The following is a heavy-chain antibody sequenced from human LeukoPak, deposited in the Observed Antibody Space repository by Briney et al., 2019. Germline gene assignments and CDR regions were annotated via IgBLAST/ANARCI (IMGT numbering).Heavy chain of an antibody. CDR2: IKEDGSEK. CDR1: GFTFSSYW. Sequence: PGGSLRLSCAASGFTFSSYWMSWVRQAPGKGLEWVANIKEDGSEKNYVDSVKGRFTISRDNAKNSLYLQMNSLRAEDTAVYYCARHAYCGGDCFGGAFEIWGQGTMVTVSS. V-gene: IGHV3-7*05. D-gene: IGHD2-21*02. CDR3: ARHAYCGGDCFGGAFEI. J-gene: IGHJ3*02.